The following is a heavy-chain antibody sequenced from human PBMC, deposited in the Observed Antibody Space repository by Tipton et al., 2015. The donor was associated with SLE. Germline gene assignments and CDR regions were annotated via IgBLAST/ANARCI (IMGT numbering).Heavy chain of an antibody. CDR3: LRSPNYYYGMDV. J-gene: IGHJ6*02. CDR1: GFTFSRYG. V-gene: IGHV3-33*08. CDR2: IWYDGSNK. Sequence: SLRLSCAASGFTFSRYGMHWVRQAPGKGLEWVAVIWYDGSNKYYADSVKGRFTISRDNSKNTLYLQMNSLRAEDTAVYYCLRSPNYYYGMDVWGQGTTVTVSS.